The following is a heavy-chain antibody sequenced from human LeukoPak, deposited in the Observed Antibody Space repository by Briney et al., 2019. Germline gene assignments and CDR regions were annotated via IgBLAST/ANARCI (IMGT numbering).Heavy chain of an antibody. CDR3: ASWSSDSSTWFDP. CDR1: VGTFSSYA. CDR2: IIPIFGTA. V-gene: IGHV1-69*13. D-gene: IGHD3-3*01. Sequence: SVKVSCKACVGTFSSYAISWVRQAPGRGREWMGGIIPIFGTANDAQKLQGRVTITADESTSTAYMELSSLRSEDTAVYYCASWSSDSSTWFDPWGQGPLVTVSS. J-gene: IGHJ5*02.